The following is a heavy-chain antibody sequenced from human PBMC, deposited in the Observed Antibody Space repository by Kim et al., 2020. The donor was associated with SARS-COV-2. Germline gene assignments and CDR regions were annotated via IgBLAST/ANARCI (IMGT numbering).Heavy chain of an antibody. CDR3: AREPYYDSSSVGPR. CDR1: GGSFSGYY. D-gene: IGHD3-22*01. Sequence: SETLSLTCAVYGGSFSGYYWSWIRQPPGKGLEWIGEINHSGSTNYNPSLKSRVTISVDTSKNQFSLKLSSVTAADTAVYYCAREPYYDSSSVGPRWGQGTLVTVSS. J-gene: IGHJ4*02. CDR2: INHSGST. V-gene: IGHV4-34*01.